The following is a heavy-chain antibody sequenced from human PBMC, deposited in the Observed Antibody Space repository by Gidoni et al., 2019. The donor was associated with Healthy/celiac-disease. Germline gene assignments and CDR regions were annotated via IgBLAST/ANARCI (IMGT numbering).Heavy chain of an antibody. D-gene: IGHD6-13*01. CDR1: VFTFSSYA. CDR2: ISGSGGST. V-gene: IGHV3-23*01. J-gene: IGHJ4*02. CDR3: AKVPSGYSSSSYDY. Sequence: EVQLLESGGGLVQPGGSLSLSCAASVFTFSSYAMRWVRQAPGKGLEWGSAISGSGGSTYYADSVKGRFTISRDNSKNTLYLQMNSLRAEDTAVYYCAKVPSGYSSSSYDYWGQGTLVTVSS.